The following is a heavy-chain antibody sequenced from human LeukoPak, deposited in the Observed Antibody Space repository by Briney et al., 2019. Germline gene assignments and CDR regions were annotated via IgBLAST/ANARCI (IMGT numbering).Heavy chain of an antibody. D-gene: IGHD3-10*02. CDR3: ARDLPYYVDMDV. CDR1: GFTFIAYA. CDR2: IGSDNTP. J-gene: IGHJ6*02. Sequence: GGSLRLSCVSSGFTFIAYAMTGVRQAPGKGLEWVSSIGSDNTPHYSESVKGRFAISRDNSKSMLFLQLNSLRAEDTALYYCARDLPYYVDMDVWGQGTTVTVSS. V-gene: IGHV3-23*01.